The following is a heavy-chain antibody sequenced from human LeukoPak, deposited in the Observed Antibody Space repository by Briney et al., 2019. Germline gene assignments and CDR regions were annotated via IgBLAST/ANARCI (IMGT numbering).Heavy chain of an antibody. CDR3: ARLTMIVVGRLDY. D-gene: IGHD3-22*01. J-gene: IGHJ4*02. Sequence: SETLSLTCTVSGGSISSSSYYWGWIRQPPGKGLEWIGSIYYSGSTYYNPSLKSRVTISVDTSKNQFSPKLSSVTAADTAVYYCARLTMIVVGRLDYWGQGTLVTVSS. CDR2: IYYSGST. V-gene: IGHV4-39*01. CDR1: GGSISSSSYY.